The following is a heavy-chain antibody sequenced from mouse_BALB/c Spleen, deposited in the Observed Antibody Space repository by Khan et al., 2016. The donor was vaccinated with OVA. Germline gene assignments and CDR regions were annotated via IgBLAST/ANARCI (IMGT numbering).Heavy chain of an antibody. CDR3: ATSYYCRDNFNY. V-gene: IGHV5-17*02. D-gene: IGHD1-1*01. J-gene: IGHJ2*01. CDR2: ISGDSSTI. CDR1: GFTFSSYG. Sequence: EVELVESGGGLVQPGGSRKLSCAATGFTFSSYGMHWVRQAPEKGMEWVAYISGDSSTIYYTDTVKGRFTISRDNPKNTLSLQMTTLMSEDTAMYYCATSYYCRDNFNYWGPGTTLTVSS.